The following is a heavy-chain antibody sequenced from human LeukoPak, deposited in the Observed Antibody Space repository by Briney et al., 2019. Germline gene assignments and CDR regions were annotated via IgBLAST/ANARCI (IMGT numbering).Heavy chain of an antibody. V-gene: IGHV1-2*02. J-gene: IGHJ5*02. CDR1: GYTFTGYY. D-gene: IGHD2-15*01. Sequence: GASVKVSCKASGYTFTGYYMHWVRQAPGQGLEWMGWINPNSGGTNYAQKFQGRVTMTRDTSISTAYMELSRLGSDDTAVYYCARDSFLTFLVVAATNWFDPWGQGTLVTVSP. CDR2: INPNSGGT. CDR3: ARDSFLTFLVVAATNWFDP.